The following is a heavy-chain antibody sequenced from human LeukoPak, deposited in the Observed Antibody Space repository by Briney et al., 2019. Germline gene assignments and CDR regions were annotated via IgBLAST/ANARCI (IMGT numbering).Heavy chain of an antibody. Sequence: SEALSLTCTVSGGSISSYYWSWIRQPPGKGLEWIGYIYYSGSTNYNPSLKSRVTISVDTSKNQFSLKLSSVTAADTAVYYCARAHWNALYFDYWGQGTLVTVSS. D-gene: IGHD1-1*01. CDR1: GGSISSYY. V-gene: IGHV4-59*01. CDR2: IYYSGST. CDR3: ARAHWNALYFDY. J-gene: IGHJ4*02.